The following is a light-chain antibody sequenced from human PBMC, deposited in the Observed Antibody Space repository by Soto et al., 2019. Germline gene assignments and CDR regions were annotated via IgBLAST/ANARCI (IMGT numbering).Light chain of an antibody. CDR2: EVS. J-gene: IGLJ1*01. V-gene: IGLV2-23*02. CDR3: CSHAGSSTYV. CDR1: NSDVGSYNL. Sequence: QSALTQPASVSGSPGQSITISCTGTNSDVGSYNLVSWYQQHPGKALKVMIYEVSKRPSGVSNRFSGSKSGNTASLTISELQAEDEADYYCCSHAGSSTYVFGTGTKVTVL.